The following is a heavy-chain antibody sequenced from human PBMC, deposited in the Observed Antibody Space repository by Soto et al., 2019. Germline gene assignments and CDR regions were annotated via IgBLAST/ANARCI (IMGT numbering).Heavy chain of an antibody. V-gene: IGHV4-34*01. CDR1: GGSFSGYY. D-gene: IGHD1-26*01. CDR3: ARASKWELLH. CDR2: INHSGST. Sequence: SETLSLTCAVYGGSFSGYYWSWIRQPPGKGLEWIGEINHSGSTNYNPSLKSRVTISVDTSKNQFSLELSSVTAADTAVYYCARASKWELLHWGQGTLVTVSS. J-gene: IGHJ4*02.